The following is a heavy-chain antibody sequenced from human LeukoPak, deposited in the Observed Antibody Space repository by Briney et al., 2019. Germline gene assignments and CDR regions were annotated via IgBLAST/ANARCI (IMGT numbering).Heavy chain of an antibody. Sequence: GASVKVSCKASGYTFTSYDINWVRQATGQRLEWMGWMNPNSGNTGYAQKFQGRVTITRNTSISTAYMELSSLRSEDTAVYYCARGLRLGEPVFDPWGQGTLVTVSS. CDR2: MNPNSGNT. CDR1: GYTFTSYD. V-gene: IGHV1-8*03. J-gene: IGHJ5*02. D-gene: IGHD3-16*01. CDR3: ARGLRLGEPVFDP.